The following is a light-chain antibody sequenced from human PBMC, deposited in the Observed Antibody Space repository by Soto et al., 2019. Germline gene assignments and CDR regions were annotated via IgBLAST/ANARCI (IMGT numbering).Light chain of an antibody. Sequence: DIQMTQSPSTLSASVGDRVTITCRASRSISSWLAWYQQKPGKAPKLLIYDAASLESGVPSRFSGSRYGTEFSLTISSRQADDFVTYYCQQYNSYSPSTFGQGTKVEIK. CDR2: DAA. J-gene: IGKJ1*01. CDR1: RSISSW. CDR3: QQYNSYSPST. V-gene: IGKV1-5*01.